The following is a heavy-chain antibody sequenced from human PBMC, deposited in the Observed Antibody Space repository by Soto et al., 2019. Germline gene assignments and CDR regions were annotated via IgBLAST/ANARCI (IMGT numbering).Heavy chain of an antibody. CDR2: ITNDGSAT. J-gene: IGHJ2*01. Sequence: EVQLVESGGGLVQPGGSLRLSCAASGFTFRSFWMHWVRQAPGKGLMWVSRITNDGSATDYADSVRGRFTISRDNAENMLYLQLNNLRADDTAVYYCARDAAPGYFDLWGRGTLVTVSS. CDR1: GFTFRSFW. V-gene: IGHV3-74*01. D-gene: IGHD6-25*01. CDR3: ARDAAPGYFDL.